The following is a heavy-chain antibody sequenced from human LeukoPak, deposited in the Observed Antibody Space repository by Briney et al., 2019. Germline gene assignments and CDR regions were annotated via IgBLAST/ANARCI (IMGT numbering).Heavy chain of an antibody. V-gene: IGHV5-51*01. J-gene: IGHJ4*02. D-gene: IGHD2-2*01. CDR2: IYPADSDT. CDR3: ARLQYCGSTICLGYFDH. CDR1: GYSLISYW. Sequence: GESLKISCKGSGYSLISYWIGWVRQMPGKGLEWMGIIYPADSDTRYSPSFQGQVIISADKSISTAYLQWSNVEASDTAMYYRARLQYCGSTICLGYFDHWGPGTLVTVSS.